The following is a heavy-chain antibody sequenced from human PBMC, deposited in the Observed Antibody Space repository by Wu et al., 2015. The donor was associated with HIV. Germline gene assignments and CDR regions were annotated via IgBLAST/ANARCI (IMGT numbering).Heavy chain of an antibody. D-gene: IGHD3-10*01. CDR1: DTPSTSYY. CDR2: INPSVGST. Sequence: QVQLVAGLGTVRVKKAWGLSEGFLQGISDTPSTSYYMHWVRQAPGQGLEWMGIINPSVGSTSYAQSFQGRITMTRDTSTNTVYMELNSLRSEDTAIYYCARALGSTRFGEFPLADDWGQGTLVTVSS. V-gene: IGHV1-46*01. J-gene: IGHJ4*02. CDR3: ARALGSTRFGEFPLADD.